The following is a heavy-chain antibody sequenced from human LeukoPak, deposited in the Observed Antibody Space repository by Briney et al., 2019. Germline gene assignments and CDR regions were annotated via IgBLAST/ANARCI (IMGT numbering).Heavy chain of an antibody. CDR3: AKDTRGSYYTPDY. D-gene: IGHD1-26*01. J-gene: IGHJ4*02. CDR2: ISDSGGST. Sequence: GGSLRFSCAASGFTFSSYAMNWVRQAPGKGLEWVSVISDSGGSTYYADSVKGRFTISRDNSKNTLYLQMNSLRADDTAVYYCAKDTRGSYYTPDYWGQGTLVTVSS. CDR1: GFTFSSYA. V-gene: IGHV3-23*01.